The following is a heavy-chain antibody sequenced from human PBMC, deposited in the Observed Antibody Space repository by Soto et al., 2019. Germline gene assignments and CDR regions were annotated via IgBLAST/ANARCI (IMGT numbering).Heavy chain of an antibody. CDR2: IIPIFGST. V-gene: IGHV1-69*01. D-gene: IGHD5-18*01. Sequence: QVQLVQSGAEVRKPGSSVKVSCKASGGTFSSYAITWVRQAPGQGLEWMGGIIPIFGSTNYAQKFQGRVTIIADESTSTAYMELSSLRSEDTAVYYCAREGTTAPQDGFYYYGMDVWGQGTTVTVSS. J-gene: IGHJ6*02. CDR3: AREGTTAPQDGFYYYGMDV. CDR1: GGTFSSYA.